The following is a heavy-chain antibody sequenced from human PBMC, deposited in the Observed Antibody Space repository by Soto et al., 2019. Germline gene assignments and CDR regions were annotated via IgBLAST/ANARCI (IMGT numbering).Heavy chain of an antibody. J-gene: IGHJ4*02. CDR1: GLTLSDQF. CDR2: SRNKANRYNT. CDR3: VSTATGYHFDH. Sequence: EVQLVESGGALVQPGGSLRLSCAVSGLTLSDQFMDWVRHTPGKGLEWISRSRNKANRYNTEYAASGRVRFTISRDESRNLLYRHLNSLRSEDTAVYYCVSTATGYHFDHWGQGTLVTVSS. V-gene: IGHV3-72*01. D-gene: IGHD4-4*01.